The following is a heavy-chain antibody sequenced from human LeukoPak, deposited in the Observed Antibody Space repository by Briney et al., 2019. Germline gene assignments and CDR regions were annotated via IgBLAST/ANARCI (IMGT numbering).Heavy chain of an antibody. D-gene: IGHD4-17*01. J-gene: IGHJ4*02. CDR2: IYYSGST. CDR1: GGSISDYY. Sequence: SETLSLTCTVSGGSISDYYWSWIRQPPGKGLEWIGYIYYSGSTNYDPSLKSRVTISVDTSKNQFSLKLSSVTAADTAVYYCARGGLDDYGDSRPFDYWGQGTLVTVSS. V-gene: IGHV4-59*12. CDR3: ARGGLDDYGDSRPFDY.